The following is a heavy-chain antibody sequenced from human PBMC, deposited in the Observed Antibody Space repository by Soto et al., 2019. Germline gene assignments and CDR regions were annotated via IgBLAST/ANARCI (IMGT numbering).Heavy chain of an antibody. D-gene: IGHD6-19*01. CDR2: ISYDGSNK. CDR1: GFTFSSFA. Sequence: QVQLVESGGGVVQPGRSLRLSCAASGFTFSSFAMNWFRQAPGKGLEGVAVISYDGSNKYYADSVKGRFTISRDTSKNTLYLQMNSLRAEDTAVYYCSRETYSSGWTPTFDYWGQGTLVTVST. CDR3: SRETYSSGWTPTFDY. J-gene: IGHJ4*02. V-gene: IGHV3-30-3*01.